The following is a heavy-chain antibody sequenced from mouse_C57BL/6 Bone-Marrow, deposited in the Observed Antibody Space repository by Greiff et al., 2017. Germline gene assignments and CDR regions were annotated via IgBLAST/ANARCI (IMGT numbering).Heavy chain of an antibody. CDR1: GFTFCSYA. CDR3: AREAYDYGAY. J-gene: IGHJ3*01. V-gene: IGHV5-4*01. CDR2: ISDGGSYT. D-gene: IGHD2-4*01. Sequence: EVMLVESGGGLVKPGGSLQLSCAASGFTFCSYAMSWVRQTPEKMLEWVATISDGGSYTYYPANVKGRFTISRDNAKNNLYLQMSHLKSEDTAMYYCAREAYDYGAYWGQGTLVTVAA.